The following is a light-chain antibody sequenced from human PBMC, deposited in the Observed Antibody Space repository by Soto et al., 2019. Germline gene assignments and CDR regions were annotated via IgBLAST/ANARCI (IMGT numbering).Light chain of an antibody. CDR2: AAS. CDR1: QGISSS. J-gene: IGKJ4*01. V-gene: IGKV1-9*01. Sequence: DIQLTQSPSFLSASVGDRVTITCRASQGISSSLAWYQQKPGKAPNLLIYAASTLQTGVPTRFSGSGSRTEFTLTISSLQPEDFASYYCEQVNSYPLTFGGGTKVEIK. CDR3: EQVNSYPLT.